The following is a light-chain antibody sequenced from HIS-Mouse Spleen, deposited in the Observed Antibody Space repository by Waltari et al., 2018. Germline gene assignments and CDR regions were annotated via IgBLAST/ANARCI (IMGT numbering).Light chain of an antibody. Sequence: SYELTQPPSVSVSPGQTARITCSGDALPKKYAYWYPQKSGQAPGLVIYEDSKRPSGIPGGFSGASSGTMATLTISGAQVEDQADYYCYSTDSSGNHRVFGGGTKLTVL. CDR3: YSTDSSGNHRV. V-gene: IGLV3-10*01. J-gene: IGLJ2*01. CDR1: ALPKKY. CDR2: EDS.